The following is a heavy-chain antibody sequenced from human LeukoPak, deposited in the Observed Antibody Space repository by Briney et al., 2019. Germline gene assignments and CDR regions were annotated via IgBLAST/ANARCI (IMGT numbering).Heavy chain of an antibody. CDR2: INIGSSAM. V-gene: IGHV3-48*01. J-gene: IGHJ6*03. CDR1: KFIFSNYD. Sequence: GGSLRLSCAASKFIFSNYDMNWVRQAPGKGLEWISIINIGSSAMYYADSVKGRFTISRDDVRNSLYLQMNSLRVEDTAVYYCTTEGRWLQSIYYYYYSMDVWGKGTTVTVSS. D-gene: IGHD5-24*01. CDR3: TTEGRWLQSIYYYYYSMDV.